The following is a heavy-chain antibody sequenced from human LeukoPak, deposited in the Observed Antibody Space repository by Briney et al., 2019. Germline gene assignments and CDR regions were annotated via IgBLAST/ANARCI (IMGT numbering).Heavy chain of an antibody. D-gene: IGHD4-17*01. V-gene: IGHV3-23*01. CDR3: AKDLNDYGDYVSPLDY. CDR2: ISGSGGST. J-gene: IGHJ4*02. CDR1: GFTFSSYA. Sequence: GGSLRLSCAASGFTFSSYAMSWVRQAPGKGLEWVSAISGSGGSTYYADSVKGRFTISRDNSKNPLYLQMNGLRAEDTAVYYCAKDLNDYGDYVSPLDYWGQGTLVTVSS.